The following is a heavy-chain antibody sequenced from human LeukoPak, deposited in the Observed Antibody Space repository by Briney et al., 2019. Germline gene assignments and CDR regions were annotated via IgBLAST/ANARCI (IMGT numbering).Heavy chain of an antibody. CDR3: ASVVRFGELYYFDY. CDR1: GGTFSSYA. J-gene: IGHJ4*02. Sequence: ASAKVSCKASGGTFSSYAISWVRQAPGQGLEWMGGIIPIFGTANYAQKFQGRVTITADESTSTAYMELSGLRSEDTAVYYCASVVRFGELYYFDYWGQGTPVTVSS. V-gene: IGHV1-69*13. CDR2: IIPIFGTA. D-gene: IGHD3-10*01.